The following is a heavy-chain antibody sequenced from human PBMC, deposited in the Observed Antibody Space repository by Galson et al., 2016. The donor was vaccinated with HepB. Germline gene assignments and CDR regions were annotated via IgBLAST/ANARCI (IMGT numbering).Heavy chain of an antibody. CDR1: SGSVSSGGYY. D-gene: IGHD2-2*02. CDR3: ARDEGFYNGMDV. V-gene: IGHV4-61*08. CDR2: IDNSGST. J-gene: IGHJ6*02. Sequence: SETLSLTCTVSSGSVSSGGYYWSWIRQPPGKGLEWIGYIDNSGSTTYNPFLKSRVTIAVDTSKNQCSLKLSSVTAADTAVYYCARDEGFYNGMDVWGQGTTVTVSS.